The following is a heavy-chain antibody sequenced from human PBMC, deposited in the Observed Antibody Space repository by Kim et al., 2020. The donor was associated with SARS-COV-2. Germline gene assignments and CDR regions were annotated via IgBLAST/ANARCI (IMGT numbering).Heavy chain of an antibody. Sequence: GGSLRLSCAASGFTFSSYAMSWVRQAPGKGLEWVSAISGSGGSTYYADSVKGRFTISRDNSKNTLYLQMNSLRAEDTAVYYCAKDIRAFYGSGSYEGGSGMDVWGQGTTVTVSS. V-gene: IGHV3-23*01. D-gene: IGHD3-10*01. CDR2: ISGSGGST. CDR3: AKDIRAFYGSGSYEGGSGMDV. CDR1: GFTFSSYA. J-gene: IGHJ6*02.